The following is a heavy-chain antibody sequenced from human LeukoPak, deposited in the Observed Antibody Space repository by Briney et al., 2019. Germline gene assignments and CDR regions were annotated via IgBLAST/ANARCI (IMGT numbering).Heavy chain of an antibody. Sequence: SVKVSCKAAVGTFSSYAISGVRQAPGQGLEGMGGIIPIFGTANYAQKFQGRVTITTDESTSTAYMELSSLRSEDTAVYYCARCRRRSLGTGWFDPWGQGTLVTVSS. J-gene: IGHJ5*02. CDR1: VGTFSSYA. D-gene: IGHD1-14*01. CDR2: IIPIFGTA. CDR3: ARCRRRSLGTGWFDP. V-gene: IGHV1-69*05.